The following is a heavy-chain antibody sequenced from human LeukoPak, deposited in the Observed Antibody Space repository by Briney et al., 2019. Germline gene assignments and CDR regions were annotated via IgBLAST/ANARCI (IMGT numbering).Heavy chain of an antibody. CDR1: GFTVSSNS. Sequence: GGSLRLSCAASGFTVSSNSMTWVRQAPGKGLEWVSAISGSGGSTYYADSVKGRFTISRDNSKNTLYLQMNSLRAEDTAVYYCAKDPFDHYYDSSGYYSAYWGQGTLVTVSS. J-gene: IGHJ4*02. V-gene: IGHV3-23*01. D-gene: IGHD3-22*01. CDR2: ISGSGGST. CDR3: AKDPFDHYYDSSGYYSAY.